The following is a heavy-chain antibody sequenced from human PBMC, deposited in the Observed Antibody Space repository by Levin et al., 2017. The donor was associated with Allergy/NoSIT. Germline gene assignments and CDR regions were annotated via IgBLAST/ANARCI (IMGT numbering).Heavy chain of an antibody. CDR1: GYSLSELA. CDR3: AAERWSDGKHGPLDY. D-gene: IGHD4-23*01. Sequence: PGESLKISCPVSGYSLSELAIHWVRQAPGKGLEWMGGFDPEDGEIIYAQKFEGRVTMTEGTTIGTAYLELSSLTSEDTAVYYCAAERWSDGKHGPLDYWGQGTLVTVSS. J-gene: IGHJ4*02. CDR2: FDPEDGEI. V-gene: IGHV1-24*01.